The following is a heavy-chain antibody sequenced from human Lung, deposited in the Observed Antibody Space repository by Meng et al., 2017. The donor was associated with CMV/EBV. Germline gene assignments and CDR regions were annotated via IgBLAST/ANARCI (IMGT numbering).Heavy chain of an antibody. CDR1: AFNFSSFA. V-gene: IGHV3-30*04. D-gene: IGHD3-3*01. Sequence: GGSXRLXCAASAFNFSSFAIHCVSQAPGKVLDWVAVVSYDGTKTYYSDSVEGRFTLSRDNSKNTMYMEMSSLGYEDTAMYYCARQDYDFWCGMDVWGQGTXVTVSS. CDR2: VSYDGTKT. CDR3: ARQDYDFWCGMDV. J-gene: IGHJ6*02.